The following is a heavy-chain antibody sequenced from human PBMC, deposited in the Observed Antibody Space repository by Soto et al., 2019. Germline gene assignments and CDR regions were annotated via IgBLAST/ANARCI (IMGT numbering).Heavy chain of an antibody. V-gene: IGHV3-23*01. Sequence: EVQLLESGGGLVQPGGSPRLSCAASGFTFNNYAMTWVRQAPGKGLQWVSAISGGGDTTSYADSVKGRFTVSREGSKNTLYLQMSSLRAEDTALYYCAKGRGGSGSLTPRVDFWGQGTLGTVSS. D-gene: IGHD3-10*01. J-gene: IGHJ4*02. CDR2: ISGGGDTT. CDR3: AKGRGGSGSLTPRVDF. CDR1: GFTFNNYA.